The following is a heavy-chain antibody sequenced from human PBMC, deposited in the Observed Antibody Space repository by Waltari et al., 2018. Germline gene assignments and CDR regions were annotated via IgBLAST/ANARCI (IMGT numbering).Heavy chain of an antibody. CDR2: ISGSGGST. J-gene: IGHJ6*04. CDR3: AKDRPRITMVRGGMDV. V-gene: IGHV3-23*04. D-gene: IGHD3-10*01. CDR1: GFTFSSYA. Sequence: EVQLVESGGGLVQPGGSLRLSCAASGFTFSSYAMSWVRPAPGKGLEWVSAISGSGGSTYYADSVKGRFTISRDNSKNTLYLQMNSLRAEDTAVYYCAKDRPRITMVRGGMDVWGKGTTVTVSS.